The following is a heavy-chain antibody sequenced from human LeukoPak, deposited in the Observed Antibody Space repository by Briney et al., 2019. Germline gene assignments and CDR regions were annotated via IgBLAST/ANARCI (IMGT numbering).Heavy chain of an antibody. D-gene: IGHD3-10*01. CDR3: ARGLGGDQGYFDL. V-gene: IGHV3-9*01. J-gene: IGHJ2*01. CDR2: ISWSSGSL. Sequence: QPGRSLRLSCAASGFIFDDYAMHWVRQAPGKGLEWVSGISWSSGSLAYADSVKGRFTISRDNAKNSLYLQMNSLRTEDTALYYCARGLGGDQGYFDLWGRGTLATVSS. CDR1: GFIFDDYA.